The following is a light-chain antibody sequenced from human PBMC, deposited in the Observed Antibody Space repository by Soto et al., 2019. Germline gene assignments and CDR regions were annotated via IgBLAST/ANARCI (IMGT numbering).Light chain of an antibody. Sequence: EIVLTQSPAPLSLSPGERATLSCGASQIVSSSYLAWYQQKPGLAPRLLISDASSRATGIPDRFSGSGSGTDFTLTISRLEPEDCAVYFFQPYGNSPYTFGQGTKLEIK. CDR1: QIVSSSY. V-gene: IGKV3D-20*01. CDR2: DAS. CDR3: QPYGNSPYT. J-gene: IGKJ2*01.